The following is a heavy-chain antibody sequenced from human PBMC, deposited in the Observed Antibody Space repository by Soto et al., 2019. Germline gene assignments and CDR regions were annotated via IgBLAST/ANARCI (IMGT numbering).Heavy chain of an antibody. D-gene: IGHD5-12*01. CDR1: GYTFTSYD. CDR3: ARAGDSGYDYGEGGYYGMDV. CDR2: MNPNSGNT. Sequence: EASVKVSCKASGYTFTSYDINWVRQATGQGFEWMGWMNPNSGNTGYAQKFQGRVTMTRDTSISTAYMELSSLRSEDTAVYYCARAGDSGYDYGEGGYYGMDVWGQGTTVTVSS. V-gene: IGHV1-8*01. J-gene: IGHJ6*02.